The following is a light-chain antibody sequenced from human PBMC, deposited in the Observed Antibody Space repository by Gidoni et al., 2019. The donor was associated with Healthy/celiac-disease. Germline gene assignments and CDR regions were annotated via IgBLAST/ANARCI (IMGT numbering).Light chain of an antibody. CDR1: EDIANY. CDR3: QQYDNLPIT. Sequence: IRVTQSPSSLSASVGDRVTITCQASEDIANYLNWYQQKPGKAPNLLIYDSSNFETGVPSRFSGSGSGRDFTFTISSLQHEDFATHYCQQYDNLPITFGQGTRLDMK. J-gene: IGKJ5*01. CDR2: DSS. V-gene: IGKV1-33*01.